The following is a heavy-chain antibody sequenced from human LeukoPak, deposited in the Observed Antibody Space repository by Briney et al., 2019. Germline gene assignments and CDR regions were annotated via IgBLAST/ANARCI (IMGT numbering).Heavy chain of an antibody. D-gene: IGHD3-22*01. CDR2: IYTSGST. V-gene: IGHV4-4*07. CDR3: ARDKDSSGYRDY. CDR1: GGSISSYY. Sequence: PETLSLTCTVSGGSISSYYWSWIRQPAGKGLEWIGRIYTSGSTNYNPSLKSRVTMSVDTSKNQFSLKLSSVTAADTAVYYCARDKDSSGYRDYWGQGTLVTVSS. J-gene: IGHJ4*02.